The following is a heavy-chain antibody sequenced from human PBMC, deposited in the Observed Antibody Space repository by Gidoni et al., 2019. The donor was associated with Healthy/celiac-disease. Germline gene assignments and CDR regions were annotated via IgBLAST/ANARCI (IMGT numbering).Heavy chain of an antibody. CDR1: GGSISSYY. J-gene: IGHJ3*02. Sequence: QVQLQESGPGLVKPSETLSLTCTVSGGSISSYYWSWIRQPPGKGLEWIGYIYYSGSTNYNPSLKSRVTISVDTSKNQFSLKLSSVTAADTAVYYCASLDYDYGDCRGCERAFDIWGQGTMVTVSS. CDR3: ASLDYDYGDCRGCERAFDI. D-gene: IGHD4-17*01. CDR2: IYYSGST. V-gene: IGHV4-59*01.